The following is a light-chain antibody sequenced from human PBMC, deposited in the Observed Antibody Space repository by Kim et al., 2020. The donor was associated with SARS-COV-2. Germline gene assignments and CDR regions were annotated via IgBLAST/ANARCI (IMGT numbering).Light chain of an antibody. J-gene: IGKJ1*01. CDR1: KSSSSY. Sequence: DIQMTQSPSSLSAAIGDRVTISCRASKSSSSYVSWYLQKVGQAPKLLISGATRLQSGVPSRFSGSGVGTDFTLTITSLQPEDFGTYYCQQNYETPQTFGQGTKVDIK. V-gene: IGKV1-39*01. CDR3: QQNYETPQT. CDR2: GAT.